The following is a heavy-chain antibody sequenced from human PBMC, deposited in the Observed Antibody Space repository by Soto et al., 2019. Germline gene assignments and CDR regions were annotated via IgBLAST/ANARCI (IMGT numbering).Heavy chain of an antibody. CDR1: GFTFGDYA. CDR3: TRAFEPDDILTGYYFY. D-gene: IGHD3-9*01. Sequence: GGSLRLSCTASGFTFGDYAMSWFRQAPGKGLEWVGFIRSKAYGGTTEYAASVKGRFTISRDDSKSIAYLQMNSLKTEDTAVYYCTRAFEPDDILTGYYFYWGQGTLVTVSS. CDR2: IRSKAYGGTT. J-gene: IGHJ4*02. V-gene: IGHV3-49*03.